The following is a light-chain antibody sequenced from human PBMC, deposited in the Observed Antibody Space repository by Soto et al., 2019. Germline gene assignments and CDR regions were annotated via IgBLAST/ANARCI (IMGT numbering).Light chain of an antibody. CDR2: EVS. V-gene: IGLV2-14*01. CDR3: SSYTSTSTPWV. J-gene: IGLJ3*02. Sequence: QSVLTQPASVSGSPGQSITIFCSGTSSDVGAYKFVSWYRHHPGKAPQVMIYEVSNRPSGVSNRFSGSKSGNTASLTISGLQPEDEGDYYCSSYTSTSTPWVFGGGTTLTVL. CDR1: SSDVGAYKF.